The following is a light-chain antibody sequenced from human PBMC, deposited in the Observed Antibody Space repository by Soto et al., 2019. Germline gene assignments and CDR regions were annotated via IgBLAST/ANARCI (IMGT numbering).Light chain of an antibody. V-gene: IGKV1-9*01. Sequence: DIQLTQSPSFLSASVGDRVTITCRASQGISSYLAWYQQKPVKAPKLLIYAASTLQSGVPSRFSGSGSGTEFTLTLSSLQPEDFATYYCQQLSSYPLTFGGGTKVEIK. CDR3: QQLSSYPLT. CDR1: QGISSY. CDR2: AAS. J-gene: IGKJ4*01.